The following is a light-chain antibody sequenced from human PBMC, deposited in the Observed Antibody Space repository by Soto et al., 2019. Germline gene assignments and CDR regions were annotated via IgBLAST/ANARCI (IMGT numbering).Light chain of an antibody. V-gene: IGKV1D-13*01. J-gene: IGKJ5*01. CDR3: QQFHNHPPIA. CDR2: DAS. Sequence: IQLTQSPSSLPVSVGDRVTITCRASQGISSALAWYQQKPGKAPKLLIYDASSLESGVPSRFSGSGSGTDFTLTISSLQPEDFATYYCQQFHNHPPIAFGQGTRLEIK. CDR1: QGISSA.